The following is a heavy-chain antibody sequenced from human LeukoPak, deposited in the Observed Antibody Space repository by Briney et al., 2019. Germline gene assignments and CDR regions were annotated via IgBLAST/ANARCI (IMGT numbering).Heavy chain of an antibody. Sequence: SETLSLTCTVSGGSISSYNWSWIRQPPGPGREWIGYIYYSGRTNYNPSLKSRVTISVATSQNHFSLKPSPVTAADTAVYYCARITTVTPRGAFDIWSQGTMLTVPS. D-gene: IGHD4-17*01. V-gene: IGHV4-59*01. CDR2: IYYSGRT. CDR3: ARITTVTPRGAFDI. J-gene: IGHJ3*02. CDR1: GGSISSYN.